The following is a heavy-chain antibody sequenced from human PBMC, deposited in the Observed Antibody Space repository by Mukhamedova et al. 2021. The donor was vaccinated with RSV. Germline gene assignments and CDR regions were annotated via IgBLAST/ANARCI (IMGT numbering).Heavy chain of an antibody. Sequence: VSRVNIDGSTTNYADSVKGRFTISRDNAKNTLYLEMNNLRVEDTAVDYCTKASQSALDYWGQGTLVTVSS. J-gene: IGHJ4*02. CDR2: VNIDGSTT. V-gene: IGHV3-74*01. CDR3: TKASQSALDY. D-gene: IGHD4-11*01.